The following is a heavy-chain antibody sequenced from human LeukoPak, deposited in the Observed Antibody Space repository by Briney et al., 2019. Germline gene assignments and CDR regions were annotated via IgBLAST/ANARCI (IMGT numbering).Heavy chain of an antibody. Sequence: ASVKVSCKASGYTFTGSYMHWVRQAPGQGLEWMGWIYPSNGGTNYAQKFQGRVTMTRDTSTSTVYMELRSLRSDDTAVYYCAREDCSGGSCYSLSLTPVFHVFDIWGQGTMVTVSS. V-gene: IGHV1-2*02. CDR1: GYTFTGSY. J-gene: IGHJ3*02. CDR2: IYPSNGGT. CDR3: AREDCSGGSCYSLSLTPVFHVFDI. D-gene: IGHD2-15*01.